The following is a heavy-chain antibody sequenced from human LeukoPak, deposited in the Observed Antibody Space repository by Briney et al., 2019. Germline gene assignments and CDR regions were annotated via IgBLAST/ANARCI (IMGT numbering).Heavy chain of an antibody. CDR3: ARGGPVVPNAFDI. J-gene: IGHJ3*02. CDR1: GVSISSGGYS. D-gene: IGHD4-23*01. Sequence: SQTLSLTCAVSGVSISSGGYSWSWLRQPPGKGLEWIGYIYHSGSTYYNPSLKSRVTISVDRSKNQFSLKLSSVTAADTAVYYCARGGPVVPNAFDIWGQGTMVTVSS. CDR2: IYHSGST. V-gene: IGHV4-30-2*01.